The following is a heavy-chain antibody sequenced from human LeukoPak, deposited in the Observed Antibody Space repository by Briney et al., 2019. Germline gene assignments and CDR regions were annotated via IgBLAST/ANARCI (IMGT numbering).Heavy chain of an antibody. CDR3: ASAYDSSGYCKYAFDI. CDR1: GGSISSYY. CDR2: IYYSGST. D-gene: IGHD3-22*01. V-gene: IGHV4-59*01. J-gene: IGHJ3*02. Sequence: SETLSLTCTVSGGSISSYYWSWIRQPPGKGLEWIGYIYYSGSTNYNPSLKSRVTISVDTSKNQFPLKLSSVTAADTAVYYCASAYDSSGYCKYAFDIWGQGTMVTVSS.